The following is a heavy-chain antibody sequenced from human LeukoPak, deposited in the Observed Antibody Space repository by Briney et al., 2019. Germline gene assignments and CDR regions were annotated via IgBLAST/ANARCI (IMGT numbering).Heavy chain of an antibody. J-gene: IGHJ4*02. Sequence: SETLSLTCSVSGDSNTGGGACWCWSRHFPRERLEWIGYISYGGTTYNTPSPKSRVSISQDTSKNQFSLRLRSVTAADTAVYYCARARYVAARFGGGPEYFDYWGQGTLVTVSS. V-gene: IGHV4-31*03. CDR1: GDSNTGGGAC. CDR3: ARARYVAARFGGGPEYFDY. D-gene: IGHD3-3*01. CDR2: ISYGGTT.